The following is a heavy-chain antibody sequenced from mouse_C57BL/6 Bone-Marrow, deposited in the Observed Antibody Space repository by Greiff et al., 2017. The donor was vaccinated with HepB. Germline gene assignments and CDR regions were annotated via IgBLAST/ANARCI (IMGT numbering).Heavy chain of an antibody. D-gene: IGHD1-1*01. CDR2: IYPRSGNT. V-gene: IGHV1-81*01. CDR1: GYTFTSYG. J-gene: IGHJ2*01. Sequence: QVQLQQSGAELARPGASVKLSCKASGYTFTSYGISWVKQRTGQGLEWIGEIYPRSGNTYYNEKFKGKATLTADKSSSTAYMELRSLTSEDSAVYFCARRGIITTVVGFDYWGQGTTLTVSS. CDR3: ARRGIITTVVGFDY.